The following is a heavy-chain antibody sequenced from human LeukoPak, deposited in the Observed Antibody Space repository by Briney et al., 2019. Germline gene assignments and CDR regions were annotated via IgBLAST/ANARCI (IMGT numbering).Heavy chain of an antibody. CDR3: ARESIFSSSWYGSDQNYYYYYYMDV. CDR2: ISSSSSYI. V-gene: IGHV3-21*01. D-gene: IGHD6-13*01. J-gene: IGHJ6*03. CDR1: GFTFSSYS. Sequence: GGSLRLSCAASGFTFSSYSMNWVRQAPGKGLEWVSSISSSSSYIYYADSVKGRFTISRDNAKNSLYLQMNSLRAEDTAVYYCARESIFSSSWYGSDQNYYYYYYMDVWGKGTTVTVSS.